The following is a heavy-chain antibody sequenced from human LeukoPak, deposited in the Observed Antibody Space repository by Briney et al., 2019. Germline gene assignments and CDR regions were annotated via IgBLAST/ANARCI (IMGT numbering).Heavy chain of an antibody. Sequence: ASVTVSCKASGYTFTVYYMHWVRQAPGQGLEWMGWINPNSGGTNYAQKFQGRVTMTRDTSISTAYMELSRLRSDDTAVYYCARDREGYDILTGPGAAFDIWGQGTMVTVSS. CDR3: ARDREGYDILTGPGAAFDI. V-gene: IGHV1-2*02. CDR2: INPNSGGT. D-gene: IGHD3-9*01. J-gene: IGHJ3*02. CDR1: GYTFTVYY.